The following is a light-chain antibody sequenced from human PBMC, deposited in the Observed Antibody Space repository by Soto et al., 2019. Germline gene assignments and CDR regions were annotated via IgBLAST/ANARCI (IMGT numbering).Light chain of an antibody. CDR1: SSNIGAGYD. CDR2: GNT. CDR3: QSHDSSLNSWV. Sequence: QSVLTQPPSMSGAPGQRVTISCTGSSSNIGAGYDVHWYQLFPGTAPKLLIYGNTNRPSGVPDRFSGSKSGTSASLAITGLRAEDEADYYCQSHDSSLNSWVFGGGTKFTVL. J-gene: IGLJ3*02. V-gene: IGLV1-40*01.